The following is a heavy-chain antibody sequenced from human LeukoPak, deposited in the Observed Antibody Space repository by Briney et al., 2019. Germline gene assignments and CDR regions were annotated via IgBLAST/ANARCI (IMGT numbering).Heavy chain of an antibody. CDR3: ARERLGYCSGGSCYFYGMDV. CDR2: INPSGGST. V-gene: IGHV1-46*01. J-gene: IGHJ6*02. Sequence: ASVKVSCKASGYTFTSYYMHWVRQAPGQGLEWMGIINPSGGSTSYAQKFQGRVTMTRDTSTSTVYMELSSLRSEDTAVYCCARERLGYCSGGSCYFYGMDVWGQGTTVTVSS. D-gene: IGHD2-15*01. CDR1: GYTFTSYY.